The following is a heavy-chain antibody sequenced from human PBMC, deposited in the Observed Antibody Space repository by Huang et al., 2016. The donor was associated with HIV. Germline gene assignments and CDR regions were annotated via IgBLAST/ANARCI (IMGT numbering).Heavy chain of an antibody. V-gene: IGHV3-74*01. Sequence: EEHLVESGGGLVQPGGSLRLSCEASGFKFSNYWMQWVRQAPGKGLSGVSRIKIDWRTTDYADSVKGRFTISRDNAKNTLYLQMSSLTAEDTAIYYCARAGGFEIWGQGTVVTVSS. CDR3: ARAGGFEI. CDR2: IKIDWRTT. CDR1: GFKFSNYW. J-gene: IGHJ3*02. D-gene: IGHD2-15*01.